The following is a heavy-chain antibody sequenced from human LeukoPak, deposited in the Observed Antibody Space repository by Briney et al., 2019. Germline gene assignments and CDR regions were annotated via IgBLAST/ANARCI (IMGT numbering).Heavy chain of an antibody. V-gene: IGHV4-59*01. CDR2: IYYSGST. Sequence: SETLSLTCTVSGGSISSYYWSWIRQPPGKGLEWFGYIYYSGSTNYNPSLKSRVTISVDTSKNQFSLKLSSVTAADTAVYYCARAVFDCSGGSCYRDPTYNWFDPWGQGTLVTVSS. D-gene: IGHD2-15*01. J-gene: IGHJ5*02. CDR1: GGSISSYY. CDR3: ARAVFDCSGGSCYRDPTYNWFDP.